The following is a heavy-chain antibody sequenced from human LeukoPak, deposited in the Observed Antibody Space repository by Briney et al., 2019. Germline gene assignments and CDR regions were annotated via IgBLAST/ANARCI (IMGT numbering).Heavy chain of an antibody. Sequence: GGSLRLSCAASGFTFSSYSMNWVRQAPGKGLEWVSYISSSSSTIYYADSVKGRFTISRDNAKNSLYLQMNSLRAEDTAVYYCARDTGVAAAGKYYVDVWGKGTTVTVSS. CDR1: GFTFSSYS. D-gene: IGHD6-13*01. CDR2: ISSSSSTI. V-gene: IGHV3-48*01. CDR3: ARDTGVAAAGKYYVDV. J-gene: IGHJ6*03.